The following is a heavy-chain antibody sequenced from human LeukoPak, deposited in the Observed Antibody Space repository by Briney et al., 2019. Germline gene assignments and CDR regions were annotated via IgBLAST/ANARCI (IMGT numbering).Heavy chain of an antibody. V-gene: IGHV3-30*03. Sequence: GRSLRLSCAASGFTFSSYGMHWVRQAPGKGLEWVAVISYDGSNKYYADSVKGRFTISRDNSKNTLYLQMNSLRAEDTAVYYCARDNHIVVVTAILDYWGQGTLVTVSS. CDR2: ISYDGSNK. CDR3: ARDNHIVVVTAILDY. D-gene: IGHD2-21*02. CDR1: GFTFSSYG. J-gene: IGHJ4*02.